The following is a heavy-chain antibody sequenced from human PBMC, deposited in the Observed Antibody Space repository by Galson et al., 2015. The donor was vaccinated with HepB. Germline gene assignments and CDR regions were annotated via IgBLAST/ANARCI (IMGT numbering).Heavy chain of an antibody. Sequence: ETLSLTCTVSGGSISSSSYYWGWIRQPPGKGLEWIGSIYYSGSIYYNPSLKSRVTISVDTSKNQFSLKLSSVTAADTAVFYCATLGSHEYGDWGSYYYYGMDVWGQGTTVTVSS. CDR2: IYYSGSI. CDR1: GGSISSSSYY. V-gene: IGHV4-39*01. J-gene: IGHJ6*02. CDR3: ATLGSHEYGDWGSYYYYGMDV. D-gene: IGHD2-21*02.